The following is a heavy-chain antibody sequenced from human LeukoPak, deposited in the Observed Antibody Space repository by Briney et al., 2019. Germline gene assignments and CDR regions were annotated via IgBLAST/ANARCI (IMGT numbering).Heavy chain of an antibody. CDR1: GDSISTYH. D-gene: IGHD5-18*01. CDR2: MQSTGVS. V-gene: IGHV4-59*01. CDR3: ARDKRHSYGRYFEH. Sequence: PSDTLSLTCSVSGDSISTYHWNWIRKSPGKGLEWIAYMQSTGVSKYNPSLKSRVTMVVDMSRNQVVLNLSSVTAADTAVYYCARDKRHSYGRYFEHWGQGILVTVSS. J-gene: IGHJ4*02.